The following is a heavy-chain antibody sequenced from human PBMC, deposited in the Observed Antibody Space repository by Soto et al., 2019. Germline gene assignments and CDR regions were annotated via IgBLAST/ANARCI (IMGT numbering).Heavy chain of an antibody. CDR2: ITPFNGNT. D-gene: IGHD2-2*02. J-gene: IGHJ6*02. V-gene: IGHV1-45*02. CDR1: GYTFTYRY. CDR3: ATVSSTSCYTPHCGMDV. Sequence: SVKVSCKASGYTFTYRYLHWVRQAPGQALEWMGWITPFNGNTNYAQKCQDRVTITRDRSMSTAYMELSSLRSEDTAMYYCATVSSTSCYTPHCGMDVWGQGTTVTVSS.